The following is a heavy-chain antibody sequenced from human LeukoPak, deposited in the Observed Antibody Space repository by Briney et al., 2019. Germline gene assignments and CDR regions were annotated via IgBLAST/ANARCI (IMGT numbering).Heavy chain of an antibody. CDR1: GGSIRSSSYY. D-gene: IGHD6-13*01. V-gene: IGHV4-39*07. CDR3: ARDWDSSWYSWFDP. CDR2: IYYSGNT. J-gene: IGHJ5*02. Sequence: SETLSLTCTVSGGSIRSSSYYWGWIRQPPGKGLEWIGSIYYSGNTFYNPSLKSRVTISVDTSKNQFSLKLSSVTAADTAVYYCARDWDSSWYSWFDPWGQGTLVTVSS.